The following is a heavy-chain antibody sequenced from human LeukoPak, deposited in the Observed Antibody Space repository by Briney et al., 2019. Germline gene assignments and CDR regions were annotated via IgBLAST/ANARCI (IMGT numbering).Heavy chain of an antibody. CDR1: GGSISSYY. J-gene: IGHJ5*02. V-gene: IGHV4-4*07. CDR3: ARDRTMVRGVIFTYNWFDP. D-gene: IGHD3-10*01. CDR2: IYTSGST. Sequence: SETLSLTCTVSGGSISSYYWSWIRQPAGKGLEWIGRIYTSGSTNYNPSLKSRVTMSVDTSNNQFSLKLSSVTAADTAVYYCARDRTMVRGVIFTYNWFDPWGQGTLVTVSS.